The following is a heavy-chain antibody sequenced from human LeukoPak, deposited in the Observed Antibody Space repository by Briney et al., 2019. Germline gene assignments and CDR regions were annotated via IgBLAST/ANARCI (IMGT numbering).Heavy chain of an antibody. V-gene: IGHV4-59*01. Sequence: SETLSLTCTVSGGSISSYYWSWIRQPPGKGLEWIGYIYYTGSTNYIPSLKSRVTISVDTSKNQFSLKLSSVTAADTAVYYCARSGYSYDYSAFDIWGQGTMVTVSS. J-gene: IGHJ3*02. D-gene: IGHD5-18*01. CDR1: GGSISSYY. CDR3: ARSGYSYDYSAFDI. CDR2: IYYTGST.